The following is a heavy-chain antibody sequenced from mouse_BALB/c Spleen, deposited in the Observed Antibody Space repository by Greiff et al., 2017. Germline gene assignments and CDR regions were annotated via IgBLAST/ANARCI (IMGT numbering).Heavy chain of an antibody. D-gene: IGHD2-1*01. Sequence: QVQLKESGPGLVAPSQSLSITCTVSGFSLTSYGVHWVRQPPGKGLEWLGVIWAGGSTNYNSALMSRLSISKDNSKSQVFLKMNSLQTDDTAMYYCARGYYGNYYYYAMDYWGQGTSVTVAS. CDR1: GFSLTSYG. CDR2: IWAGGST. J-gene: IGHJ4*01. CDR3: ARGYYGNYYYYAMDY. V-gene: IGHV2-9*02.